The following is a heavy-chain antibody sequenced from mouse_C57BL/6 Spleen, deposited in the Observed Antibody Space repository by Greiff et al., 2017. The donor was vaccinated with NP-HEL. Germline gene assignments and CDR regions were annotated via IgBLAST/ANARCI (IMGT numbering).Heavy chain of an antibody. Sequence: QVQLQQPGAELVKPGASVKLSCKASGYTFTSYWMQWVKQRPGQGLEWIGEIDPSDSYTNYNQKFKGKATLTVDPSSRTAYMQLSSLTSEDSAVYYCASYYYHYWGQGTTLTVSS. J-gene: IGHJ2*01. CDR1: GYTFTSYW. V-gene: IGHV1-50*01. CDR3: ASYYYHY. D-gene: IGHD1-1*01. CDR2: IDPSDSYT.